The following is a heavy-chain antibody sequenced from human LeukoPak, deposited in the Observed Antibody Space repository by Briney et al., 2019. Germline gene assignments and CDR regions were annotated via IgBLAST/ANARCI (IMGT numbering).Heavy chain of an antibody. CDR1: GGSISSYY. CDR2: IYYSGST. D-gene: IGHD5-18*01. Sequence: PSETLSLTCTVSGGSISSYYWSWIRQPPGKGLEWIGYIYYSGSTNYNPSLKSRVTISVDTSKNQFSLKLSSVTAADTAVYYCARVEDTAMGPEGYYFDYWGQGTLVTVSS. J-gene: IGHJ4*02. CDR3: ARVEDTAMGPEGYYFDY. V-gene: IGHV4-59*01.